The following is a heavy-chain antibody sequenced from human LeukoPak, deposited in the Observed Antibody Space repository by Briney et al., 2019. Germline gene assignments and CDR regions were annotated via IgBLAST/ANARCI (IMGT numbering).Heavy chain of an antibody. J-gene: IGHJ3*02. D-gene: IGHD3-16*02. CDR1: GDSISSSSYY. CDR3: TRHYRRAFYI. CDR2: IYYSGST. Sequence: SETLSLTCTVSGDSISSSSYYWGWIRPPPGKGLEWIGSIYYSGSTYYKPSLKSRVIISVDPSKNHFSLKLSPVTAADAAVYYCTRHYRRAFYIWGQGTMGTVSS. V-gene: IGHV4-39*01.